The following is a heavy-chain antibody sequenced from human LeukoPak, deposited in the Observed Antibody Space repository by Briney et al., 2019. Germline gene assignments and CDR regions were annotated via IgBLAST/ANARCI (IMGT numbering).Heavy chain of an antibody. CDR2: FSGSGGST. J-gene: IGHJ4*02. CDR3: AKDIGFGELLAFDY. V-gene: IGHV3-23*01. Sequence: GGSLRLSCAASGFTFNNYVMTWVRQAPGKGLECISGFSGSGGSTYYADSVKGRFTISRDNSKNTPYLQMNSLRAEDTAVYYCAKDIGFGELLAFDYWGQGTLVTVSS. D-gene: IGHD3-10*01. CDR1: GFTFNNYV.